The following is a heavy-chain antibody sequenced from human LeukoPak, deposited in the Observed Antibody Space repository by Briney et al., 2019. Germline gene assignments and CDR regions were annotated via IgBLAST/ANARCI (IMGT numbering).Heavy chain of an antibody. J-gene: IGHJ4*02. CDR1: GFTFSSYA. Sequence: GGSLRLSCAASGFTFSSYAMSWVRQAPGKGLEWVSGISGGGASTYHADSVKGRFTISRDNSKNTLYLQMSSLRAEDTAVYYCARGHRGAGTVYFDYWGQGTLVTVSS. CDR3: ARGHRGAGTVYFDY. CDR2: ISGGGAST. V-gene: IGHV3-23*01. D-gene: IGHD1-14*01.